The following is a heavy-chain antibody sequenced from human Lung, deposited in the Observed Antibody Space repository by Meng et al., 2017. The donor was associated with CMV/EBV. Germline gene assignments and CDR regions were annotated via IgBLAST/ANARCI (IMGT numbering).Heavy chain of an antibody. CDR2: ITSASGFT. CDR3: ARDLIHWDMNGSPTRIDHFDY. D-gene: IGHD1-26*01. V-gene: IGHV3-21*01. CDR1: GFTFSGYA. J-gene: IGHJ4*02. Sequence: GESLKISCAASGFTFSGYAMNWVRQAPGKGLEWISSITSASGFTFYADSVKGRFTISRDNAKNSVYLQMNSLRAEDTALYYCARDLIHWDMNGSPTRIDHFDYWGRGTLVTVSS.